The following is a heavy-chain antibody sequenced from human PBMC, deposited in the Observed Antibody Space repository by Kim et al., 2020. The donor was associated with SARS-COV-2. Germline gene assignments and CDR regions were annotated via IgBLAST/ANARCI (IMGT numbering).Heavy chain of an antibody. V-gene: IGHV1-3*01. Sequence: ASVKVSCKASGYTFTSYAMHWVRQAPGQRLEWMGWINAGNGNTKYSQKFQGRVTITRDTSASTAYMELSSLRSEDTAVYYCARGLSRGSGSYPAFDIWGQGTMVTVSS. D-gene: IGHD3-10*01. CDR1: GYTFTSYA. CDR2: INAGNGNT. J-gene: IGHJ3*02. CDR3: ARGLSRGSGSYPAFDI.